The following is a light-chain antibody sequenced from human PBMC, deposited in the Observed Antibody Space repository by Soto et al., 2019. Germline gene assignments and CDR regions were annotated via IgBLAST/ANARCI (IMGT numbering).Light chain of an antibody. J-gene: IGKJ1*01. CDR3: LQHYNYPRT. CDR1: QGISNY. V-gene: IGKV1-17*03. Sequence: DIQMTQSPSVVSASVGDRVTITCRASQGISNYLAWLQQKPGKVPKRLIYIASTLQSGVPSRFSGSGSGTEFNITISSLQPEDFATYYCLQHYNYPRTFGQGTKVDIK. CDR2: IAS.